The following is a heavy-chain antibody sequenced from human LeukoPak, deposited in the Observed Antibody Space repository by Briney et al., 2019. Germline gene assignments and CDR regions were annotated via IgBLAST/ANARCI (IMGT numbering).Heavy chain of an antibody. CDR2: ISYSGTSA. D-gene: IGHD3-10*01. J-gene: IGHJ6*03. CDR3: AKATHGDYYYYMDV. Sequence: GGSLRLSCAASAFTISGYAMTWVRQAPGKGLEWVSTISYSGTSAYYADSVKGRFTISRDNSKNMLYLQMNSLRAEDTALYYCAKATHGDYYYYMDVWGKGTTVTVSS. CDR1: AFTISGYA. V-gene: IGHV3-23*01.